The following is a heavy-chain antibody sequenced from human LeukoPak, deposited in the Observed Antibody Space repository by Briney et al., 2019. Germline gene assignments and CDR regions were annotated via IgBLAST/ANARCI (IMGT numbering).Heavy chain of an antibody. J-gene: IGHJ4*02. CDR1: GFTFSDYY. CDR3: ARVGLAAAGLDY. D-gene: IGHD6-13*01. V-gene: IGHV3-11*06. Sequence: GGSLRLSCAASGFTFSDYYMSWIRQAPGKGLEWVSSISSSSGYKYYADSMKGRFTVSRDNAKNSLYLQMNSLRVEDTAVYFCARVGLAAAGLDYWGQGTLVTVSS. CDR2: ISSSSGYK.